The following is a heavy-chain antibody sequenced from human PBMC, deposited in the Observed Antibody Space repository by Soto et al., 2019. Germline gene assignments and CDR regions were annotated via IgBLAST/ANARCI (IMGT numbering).Heavy chain of an antibody. Sequence: ASVKVSCKASGYDFTAYDIKWVRQASGQGLEWMGWINPIIGAKGRARRFQGRVSRTTNTATGTADLELTSLRSADSAVYYCGRGPSPPAPPGGTPYYYSMYVWG. CDR1: GYDFTAYD. V-gene: IGHV1-8*02. J-gene: IGHJ6*03. CDR2: INPIIGAK. D-gene: IGHD2-15*01. CDR3: GRGPSPPAPPGGTPYYYSMYV.